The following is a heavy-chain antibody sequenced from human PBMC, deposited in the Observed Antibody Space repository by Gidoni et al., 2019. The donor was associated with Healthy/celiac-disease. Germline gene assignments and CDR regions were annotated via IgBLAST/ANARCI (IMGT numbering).Heavy chain of an antibody. CDR2: INPNSGGT. D-gene: IGHD6-19*01. CDR1: GYTFTGYY. V-gene: IGHV1-2*04. J-gene: IGHJ4*02. Sequence: QVQLVQPGAEVKKPGASVKVSCKASGYTFTGYYMHWVRQAPGQGLEWMGWINPNSGGTNYAQKFQGWVTMTRDTYISTAYMELSRLRSDDTAVYYCARVQRRGSGWYSFDYWGQGTLVTVSS. CDR3: ARVQRRGSGWYSFDY.